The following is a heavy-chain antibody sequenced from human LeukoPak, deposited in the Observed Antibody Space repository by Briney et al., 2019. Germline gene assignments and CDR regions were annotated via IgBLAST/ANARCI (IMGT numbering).Heavy chain of an antibody. CDR2: ISSSSTYI. V-gene: IGHV3-21*01. CDR1: GFTFSSST. CDR3: ARDFLNAFDI. Sequence: KPGGSLRLSCAAPGFTFSSSTMNWVRQSPGKGLEWVSSISSSSTYIFYADSVKGRFTISRDNAKNSLFLQMNSLRAEDTAVFYCARDFLNAFDIWGQGTMVTVSS. J-gene: IGHJ3*02. D-gene: IGHD2/OR15-2a*01.